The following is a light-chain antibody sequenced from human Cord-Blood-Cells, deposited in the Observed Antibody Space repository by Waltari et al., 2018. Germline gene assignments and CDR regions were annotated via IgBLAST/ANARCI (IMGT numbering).Light chain of an antibody. CDR1: QSVLYSSNNKNY. CDR3: QQANSSPPFT. J-gene: IGKJ3*01. Sequence: DIVMTQSPDSLAVSLGERATINCKSSQSVLYSSNNKNYLAWYQQKPGKAPKLLIYAAASLQSGVLSKCCGGRAWTEVTLTISSLQPEDYATDYCQQANSSPPFTFGPGTKVDIK. CDR2: AAA. V-gene: IGKV4-1*01.